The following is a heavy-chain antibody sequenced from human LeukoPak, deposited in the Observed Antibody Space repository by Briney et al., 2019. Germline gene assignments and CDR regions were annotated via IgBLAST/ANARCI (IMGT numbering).Heavy chain of an antibody. CDR1: GFTVSSNY. J-gene: IGHJ4*02. V-gene: IGHV3-53*01. Sequence: VGSLRLSCAASGFTVSSNYMSWVRQAPGKGLELVSVIYSGGSTYYADSVKGRFTISRDNSRNTLYLQMNSLRAEDTAVYYCARADYGDYVGFDYWGQGTLVTVSS. CDR3: ARADYGDYVGFDY. CDR2: IYSGGST. D-gene: IGHD4-17*01.